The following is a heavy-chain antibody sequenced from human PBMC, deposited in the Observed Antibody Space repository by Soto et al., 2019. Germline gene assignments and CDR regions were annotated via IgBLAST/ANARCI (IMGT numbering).Heavy chain of an antibody. Sequence: SETLSLTCAVYGGSFSGYYWSWIRQPPGKGLEWIWEINHSGSTNYNPSLKSRVTISVDTSKNQFSLKLSSVTAADTAVYYCAIDPGIAAAGNYFDYWGQGTLVTVYS. CDR2: INHSGST. V-gene: IGHV4-34*01. CDR3: AIDPGIAAAGNYFDY. CDR1: GGSFSGYY. D-gene: IGHD6-13*01. J-gene: IGHJ4*02.